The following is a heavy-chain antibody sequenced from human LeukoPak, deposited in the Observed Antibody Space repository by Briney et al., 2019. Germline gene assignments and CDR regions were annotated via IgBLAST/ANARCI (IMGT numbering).Heavy chain of an antibody. J-gene: IGHJ3*02. CDR3: ARDKEYAFDI. V-gene: IGHV3-33*01. CDR1: GFTFSSYG. Sequence: PGGSLRLSCAASGFTFSSYGMHWVRQAPGEGLEWVAVIWFDGSNKYYADSVKGRFTISRDNSKHTLYLQMNSLRAEDTAVYYCARDKEYAFDIWGQGTMVTVSS. CDR2: IWFDGSNK.